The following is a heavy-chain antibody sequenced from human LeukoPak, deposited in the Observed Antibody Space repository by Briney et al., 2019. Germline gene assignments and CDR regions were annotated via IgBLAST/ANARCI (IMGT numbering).Heavy chain of an antibody. D-gene: IGHD2-8*02. J-gene: IGHJ4*02. CDR3: AKAPTATVVFFES. CDR1: GFTFSSYE. V-gene: IGHV3-48*03. Sequence: GGSLRLSCAASGFTFSSYEMNWVRQAPGKGLEWVSYISSSGSTIYYADSVKGRFTISRDNAKNSLYLQMNSLRAEDTAKYYCAKAPTATVVFFESWGQGSLVIVSS. CDR2: ISSSGSTI.